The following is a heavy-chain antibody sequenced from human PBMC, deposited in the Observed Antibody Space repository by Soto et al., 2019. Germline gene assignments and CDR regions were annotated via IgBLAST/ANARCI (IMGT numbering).Heavy chain of an antibody. CDR2: ISSGSSYI. V-gene: IGHV3-21*06. D-gene: IGHD6-13*01. CDR3: ASRGIAAAGSDY. J-gene: IGHJ4*02. Sequence: WVRKAPGKGLEWVSSISSGSSYIYYADSVKGRFTISRDNAKNSLYLQMNSLRAEDTAVYYCASRGIAAAGSDYWGQGTLVTVSS.